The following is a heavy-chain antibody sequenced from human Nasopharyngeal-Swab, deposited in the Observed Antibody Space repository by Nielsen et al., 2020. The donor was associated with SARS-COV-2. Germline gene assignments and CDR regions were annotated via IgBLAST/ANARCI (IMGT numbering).Heavy chain of an antibody. CDR2: IIPIFGTA. CDR1: GGTFSSYA. J-gene: IGHJ4*02. Sequence: SVKVSCKASGGTFSSYAISWVRQAPGQGLEWMGGIIPIFGTANYAQKFQGRVTITADESTSTAYMELSSLRSEDTAVYYCARDRGYGGWSEPFDYWGQGTLVNVSS. D-gene: IGHD6-19*01. CDR3: ARDRGYGGWSEPFDY. V-gene: IGHV1-69*13.